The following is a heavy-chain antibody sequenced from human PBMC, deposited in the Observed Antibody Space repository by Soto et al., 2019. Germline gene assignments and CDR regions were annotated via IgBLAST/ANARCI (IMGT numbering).Heavy chain of an antibody. J-gene: IGHJ6*03. Sequence: SETLSLTCTVSGGSISSYYWSWIRQPPGKGLEWIGYIYYSGSTNYNPSLKSRVTISVDTSKSQFSLKLSSVTAADTAVYYRARGGFLGPRHMDGWGKGTTVTVSS. D-gene: IGHD3-3*01. V-gene: IGHV4-59*08. CDR2: IYYSGST. CDR3: ARGGFLGPRHMDG. CDR1: GGSISSYY.